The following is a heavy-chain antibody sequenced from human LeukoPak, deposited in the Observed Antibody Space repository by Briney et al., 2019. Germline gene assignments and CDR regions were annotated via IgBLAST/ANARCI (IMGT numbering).Heavy chain of an antibody. CDR1: GVSISSGSNY. D-gene: IGHD5-12*01. CDR3: ARQICGSGYDY. V-gene: IGHV4-39*01. CDR2: IYYSGST. Sequence: LETLSVTCIVSGVSISSGSNYWGWIRQPPGKGLEWIGSIYYSGSTYYNPSLKSRAPISVDTSKNKFSLKLSSVTAADTAVNYCARQICGSGYDYWGQGTLVTVSS. J-gene: IGHJ4*02.